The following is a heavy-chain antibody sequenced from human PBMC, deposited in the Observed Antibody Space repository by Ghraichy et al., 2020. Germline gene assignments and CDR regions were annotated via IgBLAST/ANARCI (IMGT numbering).Heavy chain of an antibody. V-gene: IGHV3-23*01. D-gene: IGHD4-17*01. J-gene: IGHJ4*02. CDR1: GFTFSSYA. Sequence: GGSLRLSCTASGFTFSSYAMSWVRQAPGTGLEWVSGISSTGDNTFHADSVKGRFTISRDNSKNTLYLQMNSLRAEDTAVYYCAKVPGTVTYFDYWGQGTLVTVSS. CDR3: AKVPGTVTYFDY. CDR2: ISSTGDNT.